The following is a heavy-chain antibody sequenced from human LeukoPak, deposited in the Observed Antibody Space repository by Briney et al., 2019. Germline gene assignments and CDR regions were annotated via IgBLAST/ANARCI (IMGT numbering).Heavy chain of an antibody. CDR1: GGTFSSYA. V-gene: IGHV1-69*05. Sequence: SVKVSCKASGGTFSSYAISWARQAPGQGLEWMGRIIPIFGTANYAQKFQGRVTITTDESTSTAYMELSSLRSEDTAVYYCARLQLDYNWFDPWGQGTLVTVSS. CDR2: IIPIFGTA. CDR3: ARLQLDYNWFDP. D-gene: IGHD6-13*01. J-gene: IGHJ5*02.